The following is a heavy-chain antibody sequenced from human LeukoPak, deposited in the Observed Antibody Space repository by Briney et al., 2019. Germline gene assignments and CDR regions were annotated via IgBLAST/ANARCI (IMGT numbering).Heavy chain of an antibody. Sequence: ASVKVSCKASGYTFTSYGISWVRQAPGQGLEWMGWISAYNGNTNYAQKLQGRVTMTTETSTSTAYMELRSLRSDDTAVYYCARTGTGDYGYYYYMDVWGKGTTVTISS. J-gene: IGHJ6*03. CDR1: GYTFTSYG. CDR2: ISAYNGNT. D-gene: IGHD4-17*01. V-gene: IGHV1-18*01. CDR3: ARTGTGDYGYYYYMDV.